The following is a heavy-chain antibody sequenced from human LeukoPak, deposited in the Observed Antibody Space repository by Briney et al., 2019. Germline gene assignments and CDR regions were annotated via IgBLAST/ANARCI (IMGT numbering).Heavy chain of an antibody. CDR3: VRETQATAGLDY. CDR2: ISSSSITK. CDR1: GFSFSSYS. V-gene: IGHV3-48*02. J-gene: IGHJ4*02. D-gene: IGHD6-13*01. Sequence: GESLRLSCAASGFSFSSYSMNWVRQAPGKGLEWVSYISSSSITKYHPDFVKGRFTISRDNDKNSLYLQMNSLRDEDTAVYYCVRETQATAGLDYWGQGTLVTVSS.